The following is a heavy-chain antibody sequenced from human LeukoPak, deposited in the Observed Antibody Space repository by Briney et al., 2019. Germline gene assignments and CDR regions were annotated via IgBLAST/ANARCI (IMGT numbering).Heavy chain of an antibody. CDR1: GYTFTGYY. J-gene: IGHJ6*03. Sequence: GASVKVSCKASGYTFTGYYMHWVRQAPGQGLEWMGWINPNSGGTNYAQKFQGRVTMTRDTSISTAYMELSRLRSDDTAVYYCARDRFLEWLERYYYMDVWGKGTTVTVSS. V-gene: IGHV1-2*02. CDR2: INPNSGGT. CDR3: ARDRFLEWLERYYYMDV. D-gene: IGHD3-3*01.